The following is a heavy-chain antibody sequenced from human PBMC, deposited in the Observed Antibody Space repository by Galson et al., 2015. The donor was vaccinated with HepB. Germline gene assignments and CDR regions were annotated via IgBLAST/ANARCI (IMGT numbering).Heavy chain of an antibody. CDR2: IIPMSGKA. CDR3: ARDTGEYSAYVDYFYMDV. V-gene: IGHV1-69*06. Sequence: SVKVSCKASGGTLSSSAISWVRQAPGQGLEWMGGIIPMSGKAHYVQKFEDRVTIIADKSTNTVYMELSSLRPEDTAVYYCARDTGEYSAYVDYFYMDVWGKGTTVTVSS. CDR1: GGTLSSSA. D-gene: IGHD5-12*01. J-gene: IGHJ6*03.